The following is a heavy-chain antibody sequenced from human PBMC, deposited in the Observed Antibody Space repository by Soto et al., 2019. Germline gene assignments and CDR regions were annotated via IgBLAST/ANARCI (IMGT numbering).Heavy chain of an antibody. D-gene: IGHD4-17*01. CDR3: ARKDYGDYSLDY. CDR1: GGSIRSGDCC. J-gene: IGHJ4*02. CDR2: IYYSGST. Sequence: SETLSLTCTVSGGSIRSGDCCWIWNRQPPGKGLEWIGCIYYSGSTNYNPSLKSRVTISVDTSKNQFSLKLSSVTAADTAVYYCARKDYGDYSLDYWGQGTLVTVSS. V-gene: IGHV4-61*08.